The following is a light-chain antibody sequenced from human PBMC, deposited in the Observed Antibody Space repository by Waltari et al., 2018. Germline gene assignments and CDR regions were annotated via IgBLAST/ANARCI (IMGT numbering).Light chain of an antibody. Sequence: QSVLTQPTSASGTPGQRATISSAGSRSNIEHNYVSWYLQLPGMAPNLLIYTNNQRPSGVPDRFSGSKSGTSASLAISGLRSEDEADYFCAAWDDSLSAWMFGGGTKLTVL. CDR2: TNN. CDR1: RSNIEHNY. V-gene: IGLV1-47*01. J-gene: IGLJ3*02. CDR3: AAWDDSLSAWM.